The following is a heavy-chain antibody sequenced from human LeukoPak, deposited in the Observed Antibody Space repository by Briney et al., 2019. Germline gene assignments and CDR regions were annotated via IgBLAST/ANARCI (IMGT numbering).Heavy chain of an antibody. D-gene: IGHD3-10*01. CDR1: GFTFRSYS. CDR2: ISSSSYYI. Sequence: GGSLRLSCAASGFTFRSYSMNWVRQAPGKGLEWVSSISSSSYYIYYADSVKGRFTISRDNAKNSLYLQMNSLRAEDTAVYYCARDYNYYGSGSYHDYWGQGTLVTVSS. CDR3: ARDYNYYGSGSYHDY. V-gene: IGHV3-21*01. J-gene: IGHJ4*02.